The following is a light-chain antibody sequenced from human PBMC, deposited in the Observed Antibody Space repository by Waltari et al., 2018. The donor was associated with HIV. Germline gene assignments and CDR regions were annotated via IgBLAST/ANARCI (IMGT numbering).Light chain of an antibody. Sequence: IVMTQSPATLSVSPGERATLSCRASQTISSNLAWYQHKPGQSPRLLIYAASTRATGIPARFSASGSGTEFTLTISSLQSEDFAVYYCQQYSHWPLMYNFGQWTKLEIK. J-gene: IGKJ2*01. CDR1: QTISSN. CDR3: QQYSHWPLMYN. V-gene: IGKV3-15*01. CDR2: AAS.